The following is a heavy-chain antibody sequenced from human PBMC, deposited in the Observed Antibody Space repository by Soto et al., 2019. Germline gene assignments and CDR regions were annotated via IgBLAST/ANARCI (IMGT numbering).Heavy chain of an antibody. J-gene: IGHJ4*02. Sequence: EVQLVASGGGLVQPGGSLKLSCAASGFIFSGSAVHWVRQASGKGLEWVGRILSKAGNYATAYPASMKGRFTISRDDSVNTAFLQMNSLKTEDTAVYYCIRGGSPYYYDYWGQGTLVAVSS. CDR3: IRGGSPYYYDY. V-gene: IGHV3-73*01. CDR2: ILSKAGNYAT. CDR1: GFIFSGSA.